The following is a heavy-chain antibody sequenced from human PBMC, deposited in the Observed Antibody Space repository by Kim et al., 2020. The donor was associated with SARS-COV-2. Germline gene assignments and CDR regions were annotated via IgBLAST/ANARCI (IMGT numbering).Heavy chain of an antibody. J-gene: IGHJ3*02. CDR3: ARGAGI. V-gene: IGHV4-59*09. CDR2: YYSGST. Sequence: YYSGSTNYTPSLKRRVTISVDTSTNQFSLKLSSVTAADTAVYYCARGAGIWGQGTMVTVSS.